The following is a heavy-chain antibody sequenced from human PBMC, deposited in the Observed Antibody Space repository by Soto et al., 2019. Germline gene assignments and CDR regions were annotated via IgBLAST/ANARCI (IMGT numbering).Heavy chain of an antibody. CDR3: EGNSGTDFTDFDY. J-gene: IGHJ4*02. V-gene: IGHV3-11*01. Sequence: RDSCGAAGVNCSDYGMSCIRKNPGKGLEWVSYISSSGNTIYYADYVKGRFTIARDNAKNSLYLPMNSLRAEDTVVYYCEGNSGTDFTDFDYWGQGTLVTVSS. CDR1: GVNCSDYG. D-gene: IGHD1-26*01. CDR2: ISSSGNTI.